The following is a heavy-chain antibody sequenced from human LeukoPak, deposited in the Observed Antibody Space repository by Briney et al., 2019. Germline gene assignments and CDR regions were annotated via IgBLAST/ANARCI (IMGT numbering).Heavy chain of an antibody. V-gene: IGHV3-23*01. CDR3: AKDGYCSGGSCYSGNFDY. Sequence: GGSLRLSCAASGVTFSSYAMSWVRQAPGKGLEWVSAISGSGGSTYYADSVKGRFTISRDNSKNTLYLQMNSLRAEDTAVYYCAKDGYCSGGSCYSGNFDYWGQGTLVTVSS. J-gene: IGHJ4*02. CDR2: ISGSGGST. CDR1: GVTFSSYA. D-gene: IGHD2-15*01.